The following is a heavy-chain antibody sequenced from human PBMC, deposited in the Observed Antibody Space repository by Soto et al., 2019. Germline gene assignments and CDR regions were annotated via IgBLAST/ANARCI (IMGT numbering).Heavy chain of an antibody. CDR3: AAGFSTGLDAFDI. CDR2: IFPGDSDT. D-gene: IGHD2-8*02. J-gene: IGHJ3*02. Sequence: PGESLKISCKGSEYNFANYWIGWVRQMPGKGLEWMGMIFPGDSDTKNNPSLQGQITMSVDKSDSSAYLQWGSLKASDTAMYYCAAGFSTGLDAFDIWGQGTMVTVSS. CDR1: EYNFANYW. V-gene: IGHV5-51*01.